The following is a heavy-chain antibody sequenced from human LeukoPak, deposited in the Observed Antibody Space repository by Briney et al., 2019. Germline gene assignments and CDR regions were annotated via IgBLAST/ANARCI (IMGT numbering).Heavy chain of an antibody. D-gene: IGHD2-2*01. CDR2: ISGYNGNT. J-gene: IGHJ4*02. CDR3: AREGYSNSTSCYKPFDY. CDR1: GYTFTSYG. Sequence: ASVKVSCKASGYTFTSYGISWVRQAPGQGLEWMGWISGYNGNTNYAQKLQGRVTMTTDTSTSTAYMELRSLRSDGTAVYYCAREGYSNSTSCYKPFDYWGQGTLVTVSS. V-gene: IGHV1-18*01.